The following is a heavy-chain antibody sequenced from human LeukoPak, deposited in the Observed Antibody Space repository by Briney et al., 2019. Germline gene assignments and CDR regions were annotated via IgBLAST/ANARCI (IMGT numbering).Heavy chain of an antibody. V-gene: IGHV4-34*01. D-gene: IGHD3-22*01. Sequence: SETLSLTCAVYGGSFSGYYWSWIRQPPGKGLEWIGEINHSGSTNYNPSLKSRVTISVDTSKNQFSLKLSSVTAADTAVYYCARRLPYYYDSSGYYGSQYNWFDPWGQGTLVTVSS. J-gene: IGHJ5*02. CDR3: ARRLPYYYDSSGYYGSQYNWFDP. CDR2: INHSGST. CDR1: GGSFSGYY.